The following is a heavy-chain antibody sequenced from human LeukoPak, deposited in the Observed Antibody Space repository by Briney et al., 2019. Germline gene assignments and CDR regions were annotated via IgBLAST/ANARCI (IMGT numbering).Heavy chain of an antibody. CDR1: GDSVSGHY. Sequence: PSETLSLTCTVSGDSVSGHYWSWIRQTPGKGLEWIGYVSYSGGTNYNPSLKRRVSISLDTSKNQFSLKLSSPAAADPAVYYCARAPMAITTSAFPDTFDFWGQGTMVTVSS. J-gene: IGHJ3*01. CDR3: ARAPMAITTSAFPDTFDF. CDR2: VSYSGGT. V-gene: IGHV4-59*02. D-gene: IGHD5-12*01.